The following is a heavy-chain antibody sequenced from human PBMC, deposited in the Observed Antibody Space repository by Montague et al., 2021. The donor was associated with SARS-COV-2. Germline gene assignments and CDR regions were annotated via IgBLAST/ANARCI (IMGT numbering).Heavy chain of an antibody. CDR2: MSNSGGA. Sequence: SETLSLTCTVSGATISSDYWSWIRQSPGKGLEWIGYMSNSGGATYNPSLESRVAISGDTSKNQFSLTLIPATAADTAMYYCARTSDLSNMDSTGYYGALDVWGQGTTVIVSS. D-gene: IGHD3-22*01. J-gene: IGHJ3*01. CDR1: GATISSDY. CDR3: ARTSDLSNMDSTGYYGALDV. V-gene: IGHV4-59*01.